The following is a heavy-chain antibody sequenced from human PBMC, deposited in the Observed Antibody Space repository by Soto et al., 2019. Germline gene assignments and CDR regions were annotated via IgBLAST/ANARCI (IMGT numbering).Heavy chain of an antibody. CDR2: ISGSGGST. J-gene: IGHJ6*02. CDR3: ARSDRGYSYVVYGMDV. V-gene: IGHV3-23*01. D-gene: IGHD5-18*01. CDR1: GFTFSSYA. Sequence: GGSLRLSCAASGFTFSSYAMSWVRQAPGKGLEWVSAISGSGGSTYYADSVKGRFTISRDNSKNTLYLQMNSLRAEDTAVYYCARSDRGYSYVVYGMDVCGQGTTVTVSS.